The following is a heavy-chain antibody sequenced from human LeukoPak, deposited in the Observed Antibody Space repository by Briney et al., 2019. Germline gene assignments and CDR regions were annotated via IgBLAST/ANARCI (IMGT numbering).Heavy chain of an antibody. CDR2: ISGSGYSK. D-gene: IGHD6-13*01. V-gene: IGHV3-43*02. CDR1: GFTFRDYS. J-gene: IGHJ4*01. Sequence: GGSLRLSCVGSGFTFRDYSIGWFRQGPGKGPEWISHISGSGYSKYDADSVKGRFTISRDTRKNFLYLQMISLRTEDTALYYCAKDLGKVIAAAGTSGFDSWGRGTLVTVSS. CDR3: AKDLGKVIAAAGTSGFDS.